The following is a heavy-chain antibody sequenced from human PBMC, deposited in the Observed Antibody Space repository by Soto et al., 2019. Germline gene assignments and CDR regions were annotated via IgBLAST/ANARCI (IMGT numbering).Heavy chain of an antibody. J-gene: IGHJ6*02. D-gene: IGHD2-15*01. CDR1: GGTFSSYA. CDR3: ARHSCCSTPNYYYGMDV. Sequence: QVQLVQSGAEVKKPGSSVKVSCKASGGTFSSYAISWVRQAPGQGLEWMGGIIPIFGTANYAQKFQGRVRITADESTSTAYMELSSLRSEDTAVYYFARHSCCSTPNYYYGMDVWGQGTTGSVSS. CDR2: IIPIFGTA. V-gene: IGHV1-69*12.